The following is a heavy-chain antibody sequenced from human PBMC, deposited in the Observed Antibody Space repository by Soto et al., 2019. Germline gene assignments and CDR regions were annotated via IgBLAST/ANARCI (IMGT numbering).Heavy chain of an antibody. CDR3: ARQTGLGATNY. D-gene: IGHD1-26*01. CDR2: INTDGGVT. CDR1: GFAFSNFW. V-gene: IGHV3-74*01. Sequence: GSLSLSCAGSGFAFSNFWMHWVRQAPGKGLVWVARINTDGGVTSHADSVKGRFTISRDNAKSTIYLQMNSLREEDSAMYYCARQTGLGATNYWGRGTLVTVSS. J-gene: IGHJ4*02.